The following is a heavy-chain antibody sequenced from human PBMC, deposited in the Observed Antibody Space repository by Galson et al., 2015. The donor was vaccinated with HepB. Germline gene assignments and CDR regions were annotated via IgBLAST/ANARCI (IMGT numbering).Heavy chain of an antibody. J-gene: IGHJ6*02. CDR2: IYYSGST. CDR3: ARHGGSASFYYTFPLDV. CDR1: GGSVSHYY. V-gene: IGHV4-59*08. Sequence: SETLSLTCTVSGGSVSHYYWSWIRQPPGKGLEWIGYIYYSGSTNYNPSLKSRVTISVDTSKKQFSLKLTSVTAADTAVYYCARHGGSASFYYTFPLDVWGRGTTVTVSS. D-gene: IGHD3-22*01.